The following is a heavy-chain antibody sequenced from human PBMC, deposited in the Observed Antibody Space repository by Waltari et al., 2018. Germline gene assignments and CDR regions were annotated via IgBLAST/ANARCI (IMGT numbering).Heavy chain of an antibody. V-gene: IGHV3-30*02. J-gene: IGHJ5*02. D-gene: IGHD1-20*01. CDR1: GFTFDTYG. CDR3: AKSLLPGSIRTGDNWFDP. Sequence: QVQLVESGGGVVQPGGSLRVSCAASGFTFDTYGMHWVRQAPGKGLEWVAFIRHDGRNQYYGASVKGRFTISRDNSKNTLYLQMNSLRTEDTALYYCAKSLLPGSIRTGDNWFDPWGQGTLVSVSS. CDR2: IRHDGRNQ.